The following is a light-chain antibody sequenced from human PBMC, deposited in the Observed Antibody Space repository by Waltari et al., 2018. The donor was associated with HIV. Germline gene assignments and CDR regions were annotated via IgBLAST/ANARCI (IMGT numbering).Light chain of an antibody. V-gene: IGLV1-47*01. J-gene: IGLJ1*01. CDR2: RTN. CDR3: AAWDDTLSSYV. CDR1: NSNIGSKD. Sequence: QSVLTQPPSASGTPGQRVTISCSGSNSNIGSKDVYWFQHLPGTAPKLLIYRTNQRRSAVPDRFSGSKSGSSAALAMGGLRSDDEADYYCAAWDDTLSSYVFGTGTTVTV.